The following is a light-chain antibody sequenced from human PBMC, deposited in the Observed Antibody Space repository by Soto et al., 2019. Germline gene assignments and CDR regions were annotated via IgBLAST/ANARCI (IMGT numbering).Light chain of an antibody. CDR3: AAWDDSLNGPA. Sequence: QSVLTQPPSASGTPGQRVTISCSGSSSNIGSNTVNWYQQLPGTAPKLLIYSNTQRPSGVPDRFSGSKSGTSASLAISGLHSEDEADCYCAAWDDSLNGPAFRGWTKLTV. CDR2: SNT. V-gene: IGLV1-44*01. J-gene: IGLJ2*01. CDR1: SSNIGSNT.